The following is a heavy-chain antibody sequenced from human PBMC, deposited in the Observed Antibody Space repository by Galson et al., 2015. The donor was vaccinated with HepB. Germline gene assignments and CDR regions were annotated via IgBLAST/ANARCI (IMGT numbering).Heavy chain of an antibody. V-gene: IGHV3-66*01. D-gene: IGHD3-10*01. Sequence: SLRLSCAASEFSLNDYYMNWVRQAPGKGLEWVSLIDIRCRTKYADSVKGRFAVSRDSSKNTLYLQINSLRAEDTAVYYCARDRGHFDVWGRGTLVTVSS. J-gene: IGHJ2*01. CDR3: ARDRGHFDV. CDR2: IDIRCRT. CDR1: EFSLNDYY.